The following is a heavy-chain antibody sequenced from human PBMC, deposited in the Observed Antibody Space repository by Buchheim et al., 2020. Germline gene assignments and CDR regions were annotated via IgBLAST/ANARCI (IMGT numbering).Heavy chain of an antibody. J-gene: IGHJ4*02. CDR2: IKQDGSEK. Sequence: EVQLVESGGGLVQPGGSLRLSCAASGFTFSSYWMSWVRQAPGKGLEWVANIKQDGSEKYYVDSVKGRFTISRGNAKNSLYLQMNSLRAEDTAVYYCARDLPQTSEYSSSWSPFDYWGQGTL. D-gene: IGHD6-13*01. V-gene: IGHV3-7*04. CDR1: GFTFSSYW. CDR3: ARDLPQTSEYSSSWSPFDY.